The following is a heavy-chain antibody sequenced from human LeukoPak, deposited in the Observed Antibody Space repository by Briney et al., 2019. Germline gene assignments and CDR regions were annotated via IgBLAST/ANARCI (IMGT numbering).Heavy chain of an antibody. CDR1: GYSISSGYY. CDR3: ARDLLNAFDI. D-gene: IGHD2/OR15-2a*01. J-gene: IGHJ3*02. V-gene: IGHV4-38-2*02. Sequence: SETLSLTCTVSGYSISSGYYWGWIRQPPGKGLEWIGSIYHSGSTYYNPSLKRRVTISVDTSKNQFSLKLSSVTAADTAVYYCARDLLNAFDIWGQGTMVTVSS. CDR2: IYHSGST.